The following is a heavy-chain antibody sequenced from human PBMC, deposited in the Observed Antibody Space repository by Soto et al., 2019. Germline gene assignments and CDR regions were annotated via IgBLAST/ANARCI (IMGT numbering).Heavy chain of an antibody. Sequence: GGSLRLSCAASGFTFSIYSMNWVRQAPGKGLEWVSYIMPGSSHIFYADSVKGRFTISRDNSKDTLYLQMNSLRAEDTAIYYCAKASVWYPYFDSWGQGTLVTVSS. V-gene: IGHV3-21*05. J-gene: IGHJ4*02. CDR2: IMPGSSHI. CDR3: AKASVWYPYFDS. D-gene: IGHD6-13*01. CDR1: GFTFSIYS.